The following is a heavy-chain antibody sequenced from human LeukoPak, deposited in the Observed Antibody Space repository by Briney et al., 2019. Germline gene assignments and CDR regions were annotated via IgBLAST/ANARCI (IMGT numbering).Heavy chain of an antibody. Sequence: GGSLRLSCAASGFTLRSYAMSWVRQAPGKGLDWVSTVGGGGGDTYYADSVKGRFTISRDNSKNTLDLHMSSLRADDTAVCYCAKYLESGASRYFDPWGQGTLVTVSS. V-gene: IGHV3-23*01. D-gene: IGHD1-14*01. CDR3: AKYLESGASRYFDP. CDR1: GFTLRSYA. J-gene: IGHJ5*02. CDR2: VGGGGGDT.